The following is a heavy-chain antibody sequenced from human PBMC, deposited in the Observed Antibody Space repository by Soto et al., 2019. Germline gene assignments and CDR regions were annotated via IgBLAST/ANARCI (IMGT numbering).Heavy chain of an antibody. CDR3: AKDHYYDSPPAEYFQH. D-gene: IGHD3-22*01. Sequence: EVQLLESGGGLVQPGGSLRLSCAASGFTFSSYAMSWVRQAPGKGLEWVSAISGSGGSTYYADSVKGRFTISRDNSKNTLYLQMNSLRAEDTAVYYCAKDHYYDSPPAEYFQHWGQGTLVTVSS. J-gene: IGHJ1*01. CDR2: ISGSGGST. CDR1: GFTFSSYA. V-gene: IGHV3-23*01.